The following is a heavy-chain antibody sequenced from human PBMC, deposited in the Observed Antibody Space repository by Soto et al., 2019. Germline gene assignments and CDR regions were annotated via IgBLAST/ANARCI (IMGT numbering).Heavy chain of an antibody. V-gene: IGHV3-48*02. D-gene: IGHD6-19*01. J-gene: IGHJ4*02. CDR2: SSPRGDTI. CDR3: AKGPHTNVGWPYYFES. Sequence: GLLRLSCVASGFSLANYPMNWVRQTPGKGLEWISYSSPRGDTIYYADSVEGRFTISRDNARNSLSLHMSSLRDEDSALYYCAKGPHTNVGWPYYFESWGQGVPVTVSS. CDR1: GFSLANYP.